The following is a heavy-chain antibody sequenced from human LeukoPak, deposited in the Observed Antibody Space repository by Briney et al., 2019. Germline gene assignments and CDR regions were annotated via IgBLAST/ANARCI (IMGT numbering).Heavy chain of an antibody. CDR1: GFTFDDYA. J-gene: IGHJ6*02. Sequence: GGSLRLSCAAPGFTFDDYAMHWVRQAPGKGLEWVSLISGDGGSTYYADSVKGRFTISRDNSKNSLYLQMNSLRTEDTALYYCAKDSTSPRAFYYYYGMDVWGQGTTVTVSS. CDR2: ISGDGGST. V-gene: IGHV3-43*02. CDR3: AKDSTSPRAFYYYYGMDV.